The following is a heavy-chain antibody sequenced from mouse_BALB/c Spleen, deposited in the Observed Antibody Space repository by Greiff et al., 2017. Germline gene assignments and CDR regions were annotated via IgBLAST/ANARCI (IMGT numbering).Heavy chain of an antibody. J-gene: IGHJ4*01. CDR1: GYTFTNYW. CDR3: ARGLRGSYAMDY. V-gene: IGHV1-63*02. CDR2: IYPGGGYT. Sequence: VKLMESGAELVRPGTSVKISCKASGYTFTNYWLGWVKQRPGHGLEWIGDIYPGGGYTNYNEKFKGKATLTADTSSSTAYMQLSSLTSEDSAVYFCARGLRGSYAMDYWGQGTSVTVSS. D-gene: IGHD1-1*02.